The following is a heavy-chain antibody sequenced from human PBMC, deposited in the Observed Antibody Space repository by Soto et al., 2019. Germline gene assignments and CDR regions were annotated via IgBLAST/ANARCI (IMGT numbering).Heavy chain of an antibody. D-gene: IGHD3-3*01. CDR1: GGSISSGGYY. J-gene: IGHJ4*02. CDR2: IYYSGST. V-gene: IGHV4-31*03. Sequence: KPSETLSLTCTVSGGSISSGGYYWSWIRQHPGKGLEWIGYIYYSGSTYYNPSLKSRVTISVDTSKNQFSLKLSSVTAADTAVYYCARVRVSSGYYTGYFDYWGQGTLVTVSS. CDR3: ARVRVSSGYYTGYFDY.